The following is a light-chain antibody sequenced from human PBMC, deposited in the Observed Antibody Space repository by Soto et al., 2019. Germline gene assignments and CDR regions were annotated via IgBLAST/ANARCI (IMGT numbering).Light chain of an antibody. CDR3: QQYATSPGT. CDR2: GAS. CDR1: QSISSTQ. V-gene: IGKV3-20*01. Sequence: EIVLTQSPDTLSFSPGERATLSCRSSQSISSTQLVWYQQRPGQAPSLLIFGASSRATGIPDRFSGSGSGTDFTLTISGLEPEDFAVYYCQQYATSPGTFGQGTKVDIK. J-gene: IGKJ1*01.